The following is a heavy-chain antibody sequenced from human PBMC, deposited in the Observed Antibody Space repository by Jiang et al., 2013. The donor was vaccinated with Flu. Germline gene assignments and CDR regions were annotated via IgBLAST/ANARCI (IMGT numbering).Heavy chain of an antibody. CDR3: ARGGDGYNEGFDY. CDR2: MNPNSGNT. Sequence: TGYYMHWVRQAPGQGLEWMGWMNPNSGNTGYAQKFQGRVTMTRNTSISTAYMELSSLRSEDTAVYYCARGGDGYNEGFDYWGQGTLVTVSS. J-gene: IGHJ4*02. CDR1: TGYY. V-gene: IGHV1-8*02. D-gene: IGHD5-24*01.